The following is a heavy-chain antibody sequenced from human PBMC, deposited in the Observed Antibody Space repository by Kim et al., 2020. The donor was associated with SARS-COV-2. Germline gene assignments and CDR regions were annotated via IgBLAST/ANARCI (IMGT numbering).Heavy chain of an antibody. J-gene: IGHJ6*02. Sequence: ASVKVSCKASGYTFTSYGISWVRQAPGQGLEWMGWICAHNGNTNYAQKLQGRVTMTTDTSTSTAYMELRSLRSDDTAVYYCARNYYGSGSYYNDADYYYYYGMDVWGQGTTVTVSS. V-gene: IGHV1-18*01. CDR1: GYTFTSYG. CDR3: ARNYYGSGSYYNDADYYYYYGMDV. D-gene: IGHD3-10*01. CDR2: ICAHNGNT.